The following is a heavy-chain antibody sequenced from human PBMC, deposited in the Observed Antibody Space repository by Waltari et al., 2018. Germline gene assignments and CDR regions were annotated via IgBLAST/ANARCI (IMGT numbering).Heavy chain of an antibody. Sequence: EVQLVESGGGLVKPGGSLRLSCAASGFTFDDYAMSWVRQAPGMGLEWVSRSSWDGGRTYYADTVKGRFTISRDNAKNTLYLQIDRLRAEDTALYYCSRVILYDYWGQGVLVTVSS. CDR1: GFTFDDYA. CDR3: SRVILYDY. V-gene: IGHV3-20*04. CDR2: SSWDGGRT. J-gene: IGHJ4*02. D-gene: IGHD2-21*01.